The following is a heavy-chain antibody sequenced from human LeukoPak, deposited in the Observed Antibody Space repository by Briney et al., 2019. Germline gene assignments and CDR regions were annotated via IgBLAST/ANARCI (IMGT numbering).Heavy chain of an antibody. J-gene: IGHJ4*02. Sequence: ASLKVSCKASGYTFTSYYMHWVRQAPGQGLEWMGIINPSGGSTSYAQKFQGRVTMTRDTSTSTVYMELSSLRSEDTAVYYCARSSPYSSSWYGGGFDYWGQGTLVTVSS. CDR2: INPSGGST. CDR3: ARSSPYSSSWYGGGFDY. V-gene: IGHV1-46*01. D-gene: IGHD6-13*01. CDR1: GYTFTSYY.